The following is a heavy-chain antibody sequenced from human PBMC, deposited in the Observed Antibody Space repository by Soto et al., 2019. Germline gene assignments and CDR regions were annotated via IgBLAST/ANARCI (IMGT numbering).Heavy chain of an antibody. D-gene: IGHD3-10*01. CDR2: IYYSGST. Sequence: QVQLQESGPGLVKPSQTLSLTCTVSGGSISSGGYYWSWIRQHPGKGLEWIGYIYYSGSTYYNPSLKSRVTISVDTSKNQFSLKLSSVTAADTAVYYCARGRKRFGELSPPYYHYGMDVWGQGTTVTVSS. J-gene: IGHJ6*02. CDR3: ARGRKRFGELSPPYYHYGMDV. CDR1: GGSISSGGYY. V-gene: IGHV4-31*03.